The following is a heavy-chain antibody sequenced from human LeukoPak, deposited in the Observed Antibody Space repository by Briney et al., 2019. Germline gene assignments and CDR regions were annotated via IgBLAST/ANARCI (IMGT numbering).Heavy chain of an antibody. V-gene: IGHV3-11*04. Sequence: PGGSLRLSCAASGVTFNNAWMGWVRQAPGKGLEWISYITIDGDTIYYADSVKGRFTISRDNAKNSLYLQMNSLRAEDTAVYYCARDNYYDSSGYYYVWARAFDIWGQGTMVTVSS. CDR2: ITIDGDTI. CDR3: ARDNYYDSSGYYYVWARAFDI. D-gene: IGHD3-22*01. CDR1: GVTFNNAW. J-gene: IGHJ3*02.